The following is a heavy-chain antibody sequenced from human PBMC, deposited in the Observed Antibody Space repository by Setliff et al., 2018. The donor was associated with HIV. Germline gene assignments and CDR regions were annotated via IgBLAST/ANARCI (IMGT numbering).Heavy chain of an antibody. CDR1: GYTFIDYN. CDR3: ARHSPSDY. J-gene: IGHJ4*02. Sequence: ASVKVSCKASGYTFIDYNIHWVQQAPGKGLEWMGRVDPEDGETIYAEKFRGRVTITADTSTDTAYLKLSSLRSEDTAVYYCARHSPSDYWGQGTLVTVS. V-gene: IGHV1-69-2*01. CDR2: VDPEDGET.